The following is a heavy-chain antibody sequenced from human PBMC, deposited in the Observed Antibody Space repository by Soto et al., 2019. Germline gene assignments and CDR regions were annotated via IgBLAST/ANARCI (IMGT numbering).Heavy chain of an antibody. Sequence: SETLSLTCAVYGGSFSGYYWSWIRQPPGKGLEWIGEINHSGSTNYNPSLKSRVTISVDTSKNQFSLKLSSVTAADTAVYYCARSTVVPAAMLLDYWGQGTLVT. CDR2: INHSGST. CDR3: ARSTVVPAAMLLDY. D-gene: IGHD2-2*01. V-gene: IGHV4-34*01. CDR1: GGSFSGYY. J-gene: IGHJ4*02.